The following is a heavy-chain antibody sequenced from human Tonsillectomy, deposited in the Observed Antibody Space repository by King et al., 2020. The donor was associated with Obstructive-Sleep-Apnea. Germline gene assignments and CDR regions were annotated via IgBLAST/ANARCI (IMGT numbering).Heavy chain of an antibody. V-gene: IGHV4-59*01. CDR3: ARGYHYDSSGFYSPFDY. CDR2: IYDSANA. J-gene: IGHJ4*02. D-gene: IGHD3-22*01. CDR1: GSSIMSYY. Sequence: VQLQESGPGLVKPSETLSLTCTVSGSSIMSYYWSWSRQPPGKALEWIGYIYDSANAASNPSLKSRVTLLADTTKNQFSLKLSSVTAADTAVYYCARGYHYDSSGFYSPFDYWGQGTLVTVSS.